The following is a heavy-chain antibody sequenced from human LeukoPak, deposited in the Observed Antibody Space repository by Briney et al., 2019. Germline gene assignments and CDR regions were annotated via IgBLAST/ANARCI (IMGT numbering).Heavy chain of an antibody. V-gene: IGHV4-34*01. CDR1: GVSFSGYY. CDR3: ASMTTVKYYFDY. Sequence: SETLSLTCAVYGVSFSGYYWSWIRQPPGKGLEWIGEINHSGSTNYNPSLKSRVTISVDTSKNQFSLKLSSVTAADTAVYYCASMTTVKYYFDYWGQGTLVTVSS. J-gene: IGHJ4*02. CDR2: INHSGST. D-gene: IGHD4-11*01.